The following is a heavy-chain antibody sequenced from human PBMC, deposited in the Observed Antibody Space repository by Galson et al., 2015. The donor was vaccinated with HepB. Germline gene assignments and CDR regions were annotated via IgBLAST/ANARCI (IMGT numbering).Heavy chain of an antibody. J-gene: IGHJ4*02. CDR2: FDPEDGET. Sequence: SVKVSCKVSGYTLTELSMHWVQQAPGKGLEWMGGFDPEDGETIYAQKFQGRVTMTEDTSTDTAYMELSSLRSEDTAVYYCATAIMITFGGVIANDYWGQGTLVTVSS. V-gene: IGHV1-24*01. D-gene: IGHD3-16*02. CDR3: ATAIMITFGGVIANDY. CDR1: GYTLTELS.